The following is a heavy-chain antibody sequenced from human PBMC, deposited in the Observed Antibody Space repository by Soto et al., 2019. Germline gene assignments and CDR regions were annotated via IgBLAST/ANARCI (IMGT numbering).Heavy chain of an antibody. D-gene: IGHD4-17*01. CDR1: GYAFTSSG. Sequence: ASVKVSCKASGYAFTSSGISWVRQAPGQGLEWMGWISAYNGNTNYAQKLQGRVTMTTDTSTSTAYMELRSLRSDDTAVYYCARDRGPTVTLVYWGQGTLVTVSS. CDR2: ISAYNGNT. J-gene: IGHJ4*02. V-gene: IGHV1-18*01. CDR3: ARDRGPTVTLVY.